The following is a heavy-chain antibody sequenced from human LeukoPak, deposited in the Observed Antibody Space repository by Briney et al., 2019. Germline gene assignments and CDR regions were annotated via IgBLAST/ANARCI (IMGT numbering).Heavy chain of an antibody. Sequence: PGGSLRLSCAASAFTFSSYTMSWVRQAPGEGLEWVSSISSSSSYISYADSMRGRFTISRDNAKNSLYLQMNSLRAEDTAVYYCARDKVAAAPGDYWGQGTLVTVSS. CDR3: ARDKVAAAPGDY. J-gene: IGHJ4*02. D-gene: IGHD2-2*01. CDR2: ISSSSSYI. V-gene: IGHV3-21*01. CDR1: AFTFSSYT.